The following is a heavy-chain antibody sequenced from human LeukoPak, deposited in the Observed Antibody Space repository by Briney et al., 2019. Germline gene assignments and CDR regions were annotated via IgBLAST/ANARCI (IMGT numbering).Heavy chain of an antibody. D-gene: IGHD5-18*01. CDR1: GLTLDTYA. CDR2: ISGNGGST. J-gene: IGHJ4*02. CDR3: ATRGNYYGYFDS. Sequence: GGSLRLSCATSGLTLDTYAMTWVRQAQGKGLEWVSTISGNGGSTYYAGSVKGRFAISKDISKSTLYLAMNSLTGEDTAIYFCATRGNYYGYFDSWGQGTLVTVSS. V-gene: IGHV3-23*01.